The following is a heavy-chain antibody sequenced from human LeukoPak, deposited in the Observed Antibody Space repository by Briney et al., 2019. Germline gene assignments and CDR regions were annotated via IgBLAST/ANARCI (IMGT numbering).Heavy chain of an antibody. CDR2: ISAYNGNT. V-gene: IGHV1-18*01. J-gene: IGHJ3*02. CDR1: GYTFTNYG. D-gene: IGHD4-17*01. Sequence: ASVKVSCKASGYTFTNYGISWVRQAPGQGLEWMGWISAYNGNTHYAQNLQGRVTMTTDTSTSTAYMELKSLRSDDTAVYYCAAAGSDYGDHGKGAFDIWGQGTMVTVSS. CDR3: AAAGSDYGDHGKGAFDI.